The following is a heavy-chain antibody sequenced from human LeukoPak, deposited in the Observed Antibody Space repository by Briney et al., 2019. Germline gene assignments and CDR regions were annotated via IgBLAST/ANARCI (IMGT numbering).Heavy chain of an antibody. V-gene: IGHV1-2*02. CDR1: GYTFTGYY. CDR2: INPDNGGT. Sequence: ASVKVSCKASGYTFTGYYMHWVRQAPGQGPEWMGWINPDNGGTNYAQKFQGRVTMTRDMSISTAYMELSRLRSDDTAVYYCARDPSNSGYDYLYYFDYWGQGTLVTVSS. CDR3: ARDPSNSGYDYLYYFDY. D-gene: IGHD5-12*01. J-gene: IGHJ4*02.